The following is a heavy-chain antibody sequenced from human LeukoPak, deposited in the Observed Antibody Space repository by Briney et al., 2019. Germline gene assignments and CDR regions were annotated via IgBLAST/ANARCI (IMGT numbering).Heavy chain of an antibody. D-gene: IGHD2-8*01. CDR3: ARAVLATKSEHWFDS. CDR1: GGSLSGYY. CDR2: IYYTGST. V-gene: IGHV4-59*01. J-gene: IGHJ5*01. Sequence: SETLSLTCAVYGGSLSGYYWNWIRQPPGKGLEWIGYIYYTGSTNYNSSLKSRVTISVDTSKNQFSLNLSSVTAADTAMYYCARAVLATKSEHWFDSWGQGTLVTVSS.